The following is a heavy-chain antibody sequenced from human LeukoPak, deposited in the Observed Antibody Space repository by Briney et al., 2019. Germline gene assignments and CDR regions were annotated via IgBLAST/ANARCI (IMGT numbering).Heavy chain of an antibody. CDR1: GGTFSSYA. D-gene: IGHD6-13*01. CDR2: IIPIFGTA. CDR3: AREGPHNSSPFDY. V-gene: IGHV1-69*05. J-gene: IGHJ4*02. Sequence: GASVKVSCKASGGTFSSYAISWVRQAPGQGLEWMGGIIPIFGTANYAQKFQGRVTITTDESTSTAYMELSSLRSEDAAVYYCAREGPHNSSPFDYWGQGTLVTVSS.